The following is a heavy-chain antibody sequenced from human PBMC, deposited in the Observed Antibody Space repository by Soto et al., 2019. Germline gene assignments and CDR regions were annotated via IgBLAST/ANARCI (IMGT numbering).Heavy chain of an antibody. J-gene: IGHJ4*02. CDR1: GGSISSYY. V-gene: IGHV4-59*01. CDR2: IYYSGST. Sequence: PSETLSLTCTVSGGSISSYYWSWIRQPPGKGLEWIGYIYYSGSTNYNPSLKSRVTISVDTSKNQLSLKLSSVTAADTAVYYCARGTGYYDSSGYYLDYWGQGTLVTVSS. D-gene: IGHD3-22*01. CDR3: ARGTGYYDSSGYYLDY.